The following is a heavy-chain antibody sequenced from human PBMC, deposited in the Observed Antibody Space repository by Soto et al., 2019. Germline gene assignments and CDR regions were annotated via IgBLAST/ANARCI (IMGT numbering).Heavy chain of an antibody. D-gene: IGHD2-15*01. CDR1: GFSFSRYT. J-gene: IGHJ6*02. CDR3: GTCSGGSCYYYGMHV. CDR2: IHPGDSYT. Sequence: GESLKISCVGSGFSFSRYTVGWVRQVPGKGLEWMGVIHPGDSYTNYSPSFQGHVTISADKSISTAYLQWSSLKASDTAMYYCGTCSGGSCYYYGMHVWGQGTTVTVSS. V-gene: IGHV5-10-1*01.